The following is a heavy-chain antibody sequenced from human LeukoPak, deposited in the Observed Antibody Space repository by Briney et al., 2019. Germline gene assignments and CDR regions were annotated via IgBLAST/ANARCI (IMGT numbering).Heavy chain of an antibody. Sequence: GRSLGLFCAASGFTFSSYAMHWVRQAPGKGLEWVSIIYSGGTTYYADSVKGRFTISRDNSKNTLYLQMNSLRAEDTALYYCARGGSKAYWGQGTLVTVSS. CDR2: IYSGGTT. CDR3: ARGGSKAY. J-gene: IGHJ4*02. V-gene: IGHV3-NL1*01. CDR1: GFTFSSYA. D-gene: IGHD2-2*01.